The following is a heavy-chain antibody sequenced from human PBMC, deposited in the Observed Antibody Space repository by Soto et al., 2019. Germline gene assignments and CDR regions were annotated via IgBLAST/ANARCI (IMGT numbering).Heavy chain of an antibody. V-gene: IGHV3-23*01. J-gene: IGHJ4*02. CDR1: GFPFPTFG. Sequence: EVRLLESGGALVQPGGSLRLSCATSGFPFPTFGMTWVRQAPGKGLEWVSSLSGSGNSPFYAGSVKGRFTISRDNSENTLYLHMGSLTVEDTAIYYCATIKDFWSGRHLDYWGQGTLVTV. CDR2: LSGSGNSP. CDR3: ATIKDFWSGRHLDY. D-gene: IGHD3-3*01.